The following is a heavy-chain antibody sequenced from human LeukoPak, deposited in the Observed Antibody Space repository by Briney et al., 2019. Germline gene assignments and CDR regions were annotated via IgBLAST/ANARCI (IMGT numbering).Heavy chain of an antibody. D-gene: IGHD4-17*01. CDR2: IRSSSSTI. CDR1: GFTFSSYN. J-gene: IGHJ5*02. Sequence: PGGSLRLSCAASGFTFSSYNMNWVRQAPGKGLEWVSKIRSSSSTIYYADSVKGRFTISRDNSKNTLYLQMNSLRAEDTAVYYCAKDRYGDYLAWFDPWGQGTLVTVSS. CDR3: AKDRYGDYLAWFDP. V-gene: IGHV3-48*01.